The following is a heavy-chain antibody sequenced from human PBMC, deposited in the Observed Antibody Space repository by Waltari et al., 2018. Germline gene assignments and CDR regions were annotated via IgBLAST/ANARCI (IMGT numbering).Heavy chain of an antibody. CDR2: FSYNGNI. J-gene: IGHJ4*01. CDR1: GGSITTITYF. V-gene: IGHV4-39*07. D-gene: IGHD3-16*01. CDR3: ARGLGAIY. Sequence: QVQMQESGPGLVRPSETLSPTCAVSGGSITTITYFWGWIRQPPGKGLEWIGSFSYNGNIYYNQSLKSRVTISGDTSKNQISLLLSSVTAADTAVYYCARGLGAIYWGHGTPVTVSS.